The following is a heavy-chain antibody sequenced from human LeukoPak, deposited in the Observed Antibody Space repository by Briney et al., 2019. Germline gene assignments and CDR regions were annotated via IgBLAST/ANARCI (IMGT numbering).Heavy chain of an antibody. CDR1: GGTFSSYT. J-gene: IGHJ6*03. CDR3: ARHEPYYYYMDV. D-gene: IGHD1-14*01. CDR2: IIPILGIA. Sequence: SVKVSCKASGGTFSSYTISWVRQAPGQGLEWMGRIIPILGIANYAQKFQGRVTITADKSTSTAYMELSSLRSEDTAVYYCARHEPYYYYMDVWGKGTTVTVSS. V-gene: IGHV1-69*02.